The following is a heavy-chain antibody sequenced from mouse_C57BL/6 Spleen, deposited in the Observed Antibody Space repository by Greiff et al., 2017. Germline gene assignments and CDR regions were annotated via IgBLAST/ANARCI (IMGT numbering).Heavy chain of an antibody. V-gene: IGHV2-2*01. CDR2: IWSGGST. D-gene: IGHD1-1*01. CDR1: GFSLTSYG. J-gene: IGHJ4*01. Sequence: QVQLQQSGPGLVQPSQSLSITCTVSGFSLTSYGVHWVRQSPGKGLEWLGVIWSGGSTDYNAAFISRLSISKDNSKSQVFFKMNSLQADDTAIYYCARSHYYYGSSPFYYARDYWGQGTSVTVSS. CDR3: ARSHYYYGSSPFYYARDY.